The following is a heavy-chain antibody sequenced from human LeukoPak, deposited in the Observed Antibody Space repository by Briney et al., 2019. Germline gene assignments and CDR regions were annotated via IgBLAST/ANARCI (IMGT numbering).Heavy chain of an antibody. J-gene: IGHJ5*02. Sequence: ASVKVSCKASGYTFTSYGISWVRQAPGQGLEWMGWTSAYNGNTNYAQKLQGRVTMTTDTSTSTAYMELRSLRSDDTAVYYCARDLDCGGDCPPYNWFDPWGQGTLVTVSS. CDR2: TSAYNGNT. CDR1: GYTFTSYG. CDR3: ARDLDCGGDCPPYNWFDP. D-gene: IGHD2-21*02. V-gene: IGHV1-18*01.